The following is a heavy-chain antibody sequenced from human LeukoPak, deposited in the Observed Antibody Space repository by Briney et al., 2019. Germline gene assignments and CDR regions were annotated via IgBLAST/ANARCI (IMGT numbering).Heavy chain of an antibody. D-gene: IGHD3-22*01. CDR1: GFTFSSYS. CDR3: ARDMGYYDSSGYYRTYYYYYGLDV. J-gene: IGHJ6*02. Sequence: GGSLRLSCAASGFTFSSYSMNWVRQAPGKGLEWVSSISSSSSYIYYADSVKGRFTISRDDSKNTLYLQMSSLRAEDTAEYYCARDMGYYDSSGYYRTYYYYYGLDVWGQGTTVTVSS. V-gene: IGHV3-21*01. CDR2: ISSSSSYI.